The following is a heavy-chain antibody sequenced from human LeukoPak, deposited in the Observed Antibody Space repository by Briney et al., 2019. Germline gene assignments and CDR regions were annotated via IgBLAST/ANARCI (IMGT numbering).Heavy chain of an antibody. V-gene: IGHV3-9*03. D-gene: IGHD2-2*01. CDR3: AKDIVAAEAHAFDI. CDR1: GFTFDDYA. J-gene: IGHJ3*02. Sequence: PGGSLRLSCAASGFTFDDYAMHWVRQAPGKGLEWVSGISWNSGSIGYADSVKGRFTISRDNAKNSLYLQMNSLRAEDMALYYCAKDIVAAEAHAFDIWGQGTMVTVSS. CDR2: ISWNSGSI.